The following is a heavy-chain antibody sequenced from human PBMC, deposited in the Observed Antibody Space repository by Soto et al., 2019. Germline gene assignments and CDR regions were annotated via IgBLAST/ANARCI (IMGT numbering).Heavy chain of an antibody. Sequence: GGSLRLSCAASGFTFSSYAMSWVRQAPGKGLEWVSAISGSGGSTYYADSVKGRFTISRDNSKNTLYLQMNSLRAEDTAVYYCAEVWGPYSVLTMIVGEYYFDYWGQGTLVTVSS. CDR1: GFTFSSYA. CDR2: ISGSGGST. CDR3: AEVWGPYSVLTMIVGEYYFDY. D-gene: IGHD3-22*01. J-gene: IGHJ4*02. V-gene: IGHV3-23*01.